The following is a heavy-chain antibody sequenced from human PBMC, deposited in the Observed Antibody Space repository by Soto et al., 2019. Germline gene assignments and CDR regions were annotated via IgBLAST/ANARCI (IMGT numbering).Heavy chain of an antibody. CDR3: ARDRGSGYSYGHTFDY. Sequence: SVKVSCKASGGTFSSYAISWVRQAPGQGLEWMGGIIPIFGTANYAQKFQGRVTITADESTSTAYMELSSLRSEDTAVYYCARDRGSGYSYGHTFDYWGQGTLVTVSS. CDR2: IIPIFGTA. CDR1: GGTFSSYA. J-gene: IGHJ4*02. D-gene: IGHD5-18*01. V-gene: IGHV1-69*13.